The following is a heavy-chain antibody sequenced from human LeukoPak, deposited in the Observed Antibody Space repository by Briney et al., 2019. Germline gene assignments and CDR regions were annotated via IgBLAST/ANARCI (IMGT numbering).Heavy chain of an antibody. CDR1: GGSISRYY. D-gene: IGHD4-17*01. CDR2: IYYSGST. CDR3: ARHTTAVTYFDY. V-gene: IGHV4-59*08. J-gene: IGHJ4*02. Sequence: PSETLSLTCTVSGGSISRYYWSWIRQPPGKGLEWIGYIYYSGSTNHNPSLKSRVTISVDTSKNQFSLKVSSVTAADTAVYYCARHTTAVTYFDYWGQGTLVTVSS.